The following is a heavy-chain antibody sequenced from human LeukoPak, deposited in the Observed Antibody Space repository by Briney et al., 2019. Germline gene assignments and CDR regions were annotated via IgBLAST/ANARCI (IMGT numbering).Heavy chain of an antibody. Sequence: ASVKVSCKASGYTFTGYYMHWVRQAPGQGLEWMGWINPNSGGTNYAQKFQGRVTMTRDTSISTAYMELSRLRSDDTAVYYCARKPGVIAARRGLNNWFDPWGQGTLVTVPS. V-gene: IGHV1-2*02. CDR1: GYTFTGYY. J-gene: IGHJ5*02. CDR3: ARKPGVIAARRGLNNWFDP. D-gene: IGHD6-6*01. CDR2: INPNSGGT.